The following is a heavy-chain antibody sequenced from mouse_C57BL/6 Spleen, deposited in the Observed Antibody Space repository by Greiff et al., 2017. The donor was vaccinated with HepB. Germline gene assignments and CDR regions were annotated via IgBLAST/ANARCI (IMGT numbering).Heavy chain of an antibody. J-gene: IGHJ4*01. CDR2: IYPRDGST. Sequence: QVQLQQSDAELVKPGASVKISCKVSGYTFTDHTIHWMKQRPEQGLEWIGYIYPRDGSTKYNEKFKGKATLTADKSSSTAYMQLNSLTSEDSAVYFCARGRIYDGYYYAMDYWGQGTSVTVSS. CDR3: ARGRIYDGYYYAMDY. D-gene: IGHD2-3*01. V-gene: IGHV1-78*01. CDR1: GYTFTDHT.